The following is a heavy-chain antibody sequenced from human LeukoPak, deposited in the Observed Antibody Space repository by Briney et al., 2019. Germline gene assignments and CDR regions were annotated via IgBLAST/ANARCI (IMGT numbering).Heavy chain of an antibody. Sequence: PSETLSLTCAVYGGSFSGYYWSWIRQPPGKGLEWIGEINHSGSTNYNPSLKSRVTISVDTSKNQFSLKLSSVTAADTAVYYCAKGLDLGRSFDYRGQGTLVTVSS. J-gene: IGHJ4*02. D-gene: IGHD3-16*01. V-gene: IGHV4-34*01. CDR3: AKGLDLGRSFDY. CDR2: INHSGST. CDR1: GGSFSGYY.